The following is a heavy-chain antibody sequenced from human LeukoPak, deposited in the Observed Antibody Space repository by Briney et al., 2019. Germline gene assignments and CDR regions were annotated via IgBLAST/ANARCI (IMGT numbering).Heavy chain of an antibody. D-gene: IGHD2-15*01. J-gene: IGHJ3*02. V-gene: IGHV1-18*01. Sequence: ASVKVSCKASGYTFTSYGISWGRQAPGQGLEWMGWRSAYNGKTNYAQKLQGRGTMTTDTPTSTAYMELRGLRSDDTAVYYCARSGYCSGGSCYSGAFDIWGQGTMVTVSS. CDR2: RSAYNGKT. CDR3: ARSGYCSGGSCYSGAFDI. CDR1: GYTFTSYG.